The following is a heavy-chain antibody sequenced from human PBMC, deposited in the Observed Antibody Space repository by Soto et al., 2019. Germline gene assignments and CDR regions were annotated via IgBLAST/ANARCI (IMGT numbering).Heavy chain of an antibody. Sequence: SETLSLTCTVSGGSISSGGYYWSWIRQHPGKGLEWNGYIYYSGSTYYNPSLMSRVTISVDTSKNQFSLKLSSVTAADSAVYYCATGDYDFWSGYYPHYYYYYMDVWGKGTTVTVS. CDR3: ATGDYDFWSGYYPHYYYYYMDV. J-gene: IGHJ6*03. D-gene: IGHD3-3*01. V-gene: IGHV4-31*03. CDR1: GGSISSGGYY. CDR2: IYYSGST.